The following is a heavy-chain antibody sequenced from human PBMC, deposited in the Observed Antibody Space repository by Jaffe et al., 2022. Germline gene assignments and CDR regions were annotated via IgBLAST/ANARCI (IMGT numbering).Heavy chain of an antibody. V-gene: IGHV4-61*02. J-gene: IGHJ3*02. D-gene: IGHD3-9*01. Sequence: QVQLQESGPGLVKPSQTLSLTCTVSGGSISSGSYYWSWIRQPAGKGLEWIGRIYTSGSTNYNPSLKSRVTISVDTSKNQFSLKLSSVTAADTAVYYCARDLGYDILTGYYISRAFDIWGQGTMVTVSS. CDR2: IYTSGST. CDR3: ARDLGYDILTGYYISRAFDI. CDR1: GGSISSGSYY.